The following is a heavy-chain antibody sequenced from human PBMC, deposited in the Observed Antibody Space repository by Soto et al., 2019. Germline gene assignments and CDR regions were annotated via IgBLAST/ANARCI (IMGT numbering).Heavy chain of an antibody. Sequence: EVQLLESGGGLVQPGGSLRLSCAASGFTFSTCAMSWVRQAPGKGLEWVSGVSAGGSSTYFADSVKGRFTISRDNSKNTLYLQMNSLRVEDEAVYYCAKGGDPSNYVGVAGEFDFWGQGTLVTVSS. D-gene: IGHD6-19*01. CDR2: VSAGGSST. CDR1: GFTFSTCA. J-gene: IGHJ4*02. CDR3: AKGGDPSNYVGVAGEFDF. V-gene: IGHV3-23*01.